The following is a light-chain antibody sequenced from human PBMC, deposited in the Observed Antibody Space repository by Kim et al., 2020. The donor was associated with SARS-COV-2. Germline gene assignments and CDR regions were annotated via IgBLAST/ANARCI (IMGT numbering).Light chain of an antibody. CDR3: HEDNSAPYT. CDR2: DAS. V-gene: IGKV1-27*01. CDR1: HDIRSY. J-gene: IGKJ2*01. Sequence: DIQMTQSPSSLSASVGDRVTISCRASHDIRSYLAWYQQKEGKAPNLLIYDASTLQSGVPSRFSGSGSGTDFTLTISGLQPEDVATYYCHEDNSAPYTFGQGTKLAI.